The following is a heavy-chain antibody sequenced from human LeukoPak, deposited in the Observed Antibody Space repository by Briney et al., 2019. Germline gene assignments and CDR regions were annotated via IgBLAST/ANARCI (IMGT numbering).Heavy chain of an antibody. J-gene: IGHJ4*02. Sequence: ASVKVSCKASGYTFTGCYMHWVRQAPGQGRPWMGWINPSSGGTNYAQKFQDRVTMTRDTSISTAYMELSRLRSDDTAVYYCARGYISEQLALIYFDYWGLRTLVTVSS. V-gene: IGHV1-2*02. CDR1: GYTFTGCY. CDR2: INPSSGGT. CDR3: ARGYISEQLALIYFDY. D-gene: IGHD6-6*01.